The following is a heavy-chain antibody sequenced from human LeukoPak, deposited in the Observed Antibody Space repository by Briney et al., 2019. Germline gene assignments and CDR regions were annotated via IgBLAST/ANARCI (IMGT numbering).Heavy chain of an antibody. CDR2: MKSNNGHT. CDR3: ARGPPNWGMVGY. D-gene: IGHD7-27*01. CDR1: GYTFTSFD. V-gene: IGHV1-8*01. Sequence: ASVKVSCKASGYTFTSFDFNWVRQATGQGLEWMGWMKSNNGHTGYAQKFQGRVTMTRDTSISTAYMELSSLTFEDTAVYYCARGPPNWGMVGYWGQGTLVTVTS. J-gene: IGHJ4*02.